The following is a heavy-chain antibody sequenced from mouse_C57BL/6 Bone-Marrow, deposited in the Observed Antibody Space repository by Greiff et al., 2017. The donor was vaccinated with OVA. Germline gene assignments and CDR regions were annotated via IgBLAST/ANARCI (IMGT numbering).Heavy chain of an antibody. V-gene: IGHV5-17*01. CDR2: ISSGSSTI. CDR1: GFTFSDYG. CDR3: AISTVVATRAMDY. D-gene: IGHD1-1*01. J-gene: IGHJ4*01. Sequence: EVQGVESGGGLVKPGGSLKLSCAASGFTFSDYGMHWVRQVPEKGLEWVAYISSGSSTIYYADTVKGRFTISRDNAKNTLFLQMTSLRSEDTAMYYCAISTVVATRAMDYWGQGTSVTVSS.